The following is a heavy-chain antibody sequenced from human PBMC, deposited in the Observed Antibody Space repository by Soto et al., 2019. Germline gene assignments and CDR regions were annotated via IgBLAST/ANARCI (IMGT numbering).Heavy chain of an antibody. Sequence: EVQLVESGGGLVQPGGSLRLSCAVSGLTFSDHYMGWVRQAPGKGLDWVGRIRDRVHSYSTEYAASVKGRFTIARDDSRNSLYLQMNSLKMEDTAVFYCVSLWSVTGSRDYWGRGTLVTVSS. CDR2: IRDRVHSYST. CDR3: VSLWSVTGSRDY. D-gene: IGHD1-20*01. V-gene: IGHV3-72*01. CDR1: GLTFSDHY. J-gene: IGHJ4*02.